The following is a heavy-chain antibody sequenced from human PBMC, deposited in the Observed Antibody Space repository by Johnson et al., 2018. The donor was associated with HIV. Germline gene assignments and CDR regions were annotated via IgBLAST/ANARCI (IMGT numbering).Heavy chain of an antibody. D-gene: IGHD7-27*01. Sequence: AAGGVTFNSHAMHRVRQAPGKGLEWVALISYDGTNKYYANSVKGRFTISRDNSKNTLYLQMNSLRAEDTALYYCARDPTTQNSRLTGDFGAFDIWGQGTMVTVSS. CDR1: GVTFNSHA. V-gene: IGHV3-30*04. CDR2: ISYDGTNK. CDR3: ARDPTTQNSRLTGDFGAFDI. J-gene: IGHJ3*02.